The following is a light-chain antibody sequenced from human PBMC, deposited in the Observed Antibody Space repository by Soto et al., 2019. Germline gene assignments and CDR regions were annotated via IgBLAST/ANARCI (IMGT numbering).Light chain of an antibody. CDR2: AAS. CDR3: QQSHSPPYT. J-gene: IGKJ2*01. Sequence: DIQMTQSPSSLSASVGDRVTINCRSSLSITTYLNWYQHKAGKAPKLLISAASGLQSGVPSRFSGSGSGTDFTLTISSLQPEDFATYYCQQSHSPPYTFGQGTKLEIK. CDR1: LSITTY. V-gene: IGKV1-39*01.